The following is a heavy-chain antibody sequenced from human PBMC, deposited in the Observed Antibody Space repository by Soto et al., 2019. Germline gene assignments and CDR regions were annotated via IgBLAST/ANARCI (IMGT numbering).Heavy chain of an antibody. CDR3: ARHVLLVPAAAPPIFDY. J-gene: IGHJ4*02. Sequence: PSETLSLTCTVSGGSVSSSSYYWGWVRQPPGKGLEWIGSIYYSGSTNYNPSLESRVTISVDTSKNQFSLKLSSVSAADTAVYYCARHVLLVPAAAPPIFDYWGQGTLVPVSS. V-gene: IGHV4-39*01. D-gene: IGHD2-2*01. CDR1: GGSVSSSSYY. CDR2: IYYSGST.